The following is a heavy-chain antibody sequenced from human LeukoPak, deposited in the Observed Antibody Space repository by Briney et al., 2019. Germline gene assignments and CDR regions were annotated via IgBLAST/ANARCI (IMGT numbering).Heavy chain of an antibody. CDR2: TSGSSTAT. J-gene: IGHJ6*03. D-gene: IGHD6-19*01. Sequence: GGSLRLSCAASEFTFMSYAMSWVRQAPGKGLEWVSTTSGSSTATYYADSVKGRFTISRDNSQNTLYLQMNSLRAEDTAVYYCAKEYTSGWYFLGYYNYYYMDVWGKGTTVSVSS. CDR3: AKEYTSGWYFLGYYNYYYMDV. V-gene: IGHV3-23*01. CDR1: EFTFMSYA.